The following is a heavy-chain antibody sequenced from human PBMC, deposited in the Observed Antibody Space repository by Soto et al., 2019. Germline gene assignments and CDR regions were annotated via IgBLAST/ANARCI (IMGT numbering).Heavy chain of an antibody. CDR3: ARDRDSSSPYYYYGMDV. V-gene: IGHV1-69*01. Sequence: QVQLVQSGAEVKKPGSSVKVSCKASGGTFSSYAISWVRQAPGQGLEWMGGIIPIFGTANYAQKFQGRVTITADESTSTAYMELSRLGSEDTAVYYCARDRDSSSPYYYYGMDVWGQGTTVTVSS. CDR1: GGTFSSYA. D-gene: IGHD6-13*01. CDR2: IIPIFGTA. J-gene: IGHJ6*02.